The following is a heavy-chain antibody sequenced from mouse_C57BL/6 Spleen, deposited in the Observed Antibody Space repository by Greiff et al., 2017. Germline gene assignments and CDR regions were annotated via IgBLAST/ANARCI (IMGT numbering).Heavy chain of an antibody. D-gene: IGHD4-1*01. J-gene: IGHJ1*03. CDR1: GFTFSSYA. CDR3: TRERLGRDWYVDV. Sequence: EVKLMESGEGLVKPGGSLKLSCAASGFTFSSYAMSWVRQTPEKRLEWVAYISSGGDYIYYADTVKGRFTISRDNARNTLYLQMSSLKSEDTAMYYCTRERLGRDWYVDVWGTGTTVTVSS. V-gene: IGHV5-9-1*02. CDR2: ISSGGDYI.